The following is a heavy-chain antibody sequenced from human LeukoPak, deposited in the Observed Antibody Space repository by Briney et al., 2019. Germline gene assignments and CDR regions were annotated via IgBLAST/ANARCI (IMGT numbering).Heavy chain of an antibody. CDR3: ARAGLPYSGSYYGAWFDP. V-gene: IGHV4-59*01. CDR1: GGSISSYY. D-gene: IGHD1-26*01. Sequence: SETLSLTCTVSGGSISSYYWSWIRQPPGKGLEWIGYIYYSGSTNYNPSLKSRVTISVDTSKNQFSLKLSSVTAADTAVYYCARAGLPYSGSYYGAWFDPWGQGTLVTVSS. J-gene: IGHJ5*02. CDR2: IYYSGST.